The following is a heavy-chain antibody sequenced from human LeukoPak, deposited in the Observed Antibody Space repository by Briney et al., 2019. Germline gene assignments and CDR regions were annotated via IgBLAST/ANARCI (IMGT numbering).Heavy chain of an antibody. V-gene: IGHV1-69*04. CDR2: IIPILGIA. Sequence: SVKFSCKASGGTFSSYTISWVRQAPGQGLEWMGRIIPILGIANYAQKFQGRVTITADKSTSTAYMELSSLRSEDTAVYYCAREDRWVVVPAANFDYWGQGTLVTVSS. D-gene: IGHD2-2*01. J-gene: IGHJ4*02. CDR1: GGTFSSYT. CDR3: AREDRWVVVPAANFDY.